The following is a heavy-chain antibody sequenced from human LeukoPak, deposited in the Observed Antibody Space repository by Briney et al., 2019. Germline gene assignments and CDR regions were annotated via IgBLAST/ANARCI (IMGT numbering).Heavy chain of an antibody. CDR1: GGSFSGYY. D-gene: IGHD3-16*01. V-gene: IGHV4-34*01. CDR2: INHSGST. CDR3: ARDSMITFGGTHYMDV. J-gene: IGHJ6*03. Sequence: SSETLSLTCAVYGGSFSGYYWSWIRQPPGKGLEWIGEINHSGSTNYNPSLKSRVTISVDTSKNQFSLKLSSVTAADTAVYYCARDSMITFGGTHYMDVWGKGTTVTVSS.